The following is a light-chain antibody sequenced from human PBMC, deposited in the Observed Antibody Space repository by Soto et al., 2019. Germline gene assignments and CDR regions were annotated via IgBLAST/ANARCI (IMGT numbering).Light chain of an antibody. CDR1: ESVSRN. J-gene: IGKJ1*01. V-gene: IGKV3-15*01. CDR3: QQYNSWPPIT. CDR2: DAS. Sequence: EVVMTQSPATLSVSPGERATLYCRASESVSRNLAWYQQKPGQAPRLLIYDASTRATGIPDRFSGGGSGTEFTLTISSLQSEDFVVYYCQQYNSWPPITFGQGTKVDIK.